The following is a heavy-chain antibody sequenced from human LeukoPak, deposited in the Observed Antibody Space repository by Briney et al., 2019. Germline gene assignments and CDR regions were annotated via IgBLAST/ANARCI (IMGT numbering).Heavy chain of an antibody. CDR2: ISYDGSNK. Sequence: PGGSLRLSCAASGFTFSSYAMHWVRQAPGKGLEWVAVISYDGSNKYYADSVKGRFTISRDNSKNTLYLQMNSLRAEDTAVYYCARDGGYCSSTSCYGEDYFDYWGQGTLVTVSS. CDR3: ARDGGYCSSTSCYGEDYFDY. CDR1: GFTFSSYA. D-gene: IGHD2-2*01. J-gene: IGHJ4*02. V-gene: IGHV3-30-3*01.